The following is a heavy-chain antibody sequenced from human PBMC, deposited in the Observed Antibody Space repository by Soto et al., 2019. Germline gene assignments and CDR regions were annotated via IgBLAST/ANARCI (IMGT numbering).Heavy chain of an antibody. CDR1: GFTFSSYA. D-gene: IGHD2-2*01. CDR2: ISGSGGST. CDR3: AKEWDIVLVPAAADLYFDY. Sequence: GGSLRLSCAASGFTFSSYAMSWVRQAPEKGLEWVSAISGSGGSTYYADSVKGRFTISRDNSKNTLYLQMNSLRAEDTAVYYCAKEWDIVLVPAAADLYFDYWGQGTLVTVSS. J-gene: IGHJ4*02. V-gene: IGHV3-23*01.